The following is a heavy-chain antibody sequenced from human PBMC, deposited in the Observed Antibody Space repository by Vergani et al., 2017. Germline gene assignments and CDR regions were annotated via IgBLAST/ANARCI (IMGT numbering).Heavy chain of an antibody. CDR3: ASVQRLRKYYYHYSMDV. D-gene: IGHD5-12*01. J-gene: IGHJ6*02. V-gene: IGHV4-4*02. CDR1: GGYISSSNW. CDR2: IDHSGST. Sequence: QVQLQESGPGLVKPSGTPSLICADSGGYISSSNWWSWVRQPPGKGLEWIGEIDHSGSTNYNPSLKSRVTISVDKSKNQFSLKLSSVTAADTAVYYCASVQRLRKYYYHYSMDVWGQGTTVTVSS.